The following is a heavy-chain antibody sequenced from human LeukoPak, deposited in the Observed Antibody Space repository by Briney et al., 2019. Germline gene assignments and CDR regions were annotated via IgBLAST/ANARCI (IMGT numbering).Heavy chain of an antibody. CDR1: GFSFSSYA. Sequence: PGGSLRLSCAASGFSFSSYAMHWVRQAPGKGLEWVALIWYDGTNEYYADSVRGRFPVSRDNSKNTLYLQMNSLRVEDTAVYYCASSGYYGKPFDYWGQGTLVTVSS. CDR2: IWYDGTNE. J-gene: IGHJ4*02. V-gene: IGHV3-33*01. CDR3: ASSGYYGKPFDY. D-gene: IGHD3-22*01.